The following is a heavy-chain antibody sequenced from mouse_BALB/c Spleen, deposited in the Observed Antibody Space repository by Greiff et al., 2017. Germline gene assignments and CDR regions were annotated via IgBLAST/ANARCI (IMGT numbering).Heavy chain of an antibody. Sequence: EVKLQESGPELMKPGASVKISCKASGYSFTSYYMHWVKQSHGKSLEWIGYIDPFNGGTSYNQKFKGKATLTVDKSSSTAYMHLSSLTSEDSAVYYCARDRYDRVDYWGQGTTLTVSA. CDR1: GYSFTSYY. D-gene: IGHD2-14*01. CDR2: IDPFNGGT. V-gene: IGHV1S135*01. CDR3: ARDRYDRVDY. J-gene: IGHJ2*01.